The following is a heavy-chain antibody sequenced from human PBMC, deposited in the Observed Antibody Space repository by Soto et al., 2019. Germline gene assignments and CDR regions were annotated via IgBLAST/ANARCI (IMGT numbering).Heavy chain of an antibody. D-gene: IGHD4-17*01. CDR1: GFTFTSYD. CDR3: ARVPFVNFGDSVPFDY. Sequence: ASVKVSCKTSGFTFTSYDINWVRQATGEGLEWMGWVNPNSGNTDYAQKLQGRVTMTRNTSITTAYMELSSLRSEDTAVYYCARVPFVNFGDSVPFDYWGQGTLVTIAS. CDR2: VNPNSGNT. J-gene: IGHJ4*02. V-gene: IGHV1-8*01.